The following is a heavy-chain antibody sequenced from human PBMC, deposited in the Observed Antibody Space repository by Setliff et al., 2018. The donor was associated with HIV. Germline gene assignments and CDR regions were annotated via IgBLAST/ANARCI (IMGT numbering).Heavy chain of an antibody. CDR1: GYTFTGYY. J-gene: IGHJ6*03. CDR2: MNPNSGGA. V-gene: IGHV1-2*02. CDR3: ARKRRDYYGSGSYFGFYFYYHMDV. Sequence: AASVKVSCKASGYTFTGYYIHWVRQAPGQGLEWMGWMNPNSGGANSARMFQGKINMTRDSSINTAYLELSNLTYDDSAIYYCARKRRDYYGSGSYFGFYFYYHMDVWGQGTTGTVSS. D-gene: IGHD3-10*01.